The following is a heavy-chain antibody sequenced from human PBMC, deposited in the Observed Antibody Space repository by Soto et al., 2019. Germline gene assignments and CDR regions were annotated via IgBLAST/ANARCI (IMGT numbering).Heavy chain of an antibody. V-gene: IGHV1-18*01. Sequence: QVQLVLSGAEVKKPGASVKVSCKASGYTFTSYGISWVRQAPGQGLEWMGWISAYNGNTNYAQKLQGRVTMTTDTSTSTAYMELRSLRSDDTAVYYCARVVGATNYYYYYYGMDVWGQGTTVTVSS. CDR2: ISAYNGNT. J-gene: IGHJ6*02. CDR1: GYTFTSYG. CDR3: ARVVGATNYYYYYYGMDV. D-gene: IGHD1-26*01.